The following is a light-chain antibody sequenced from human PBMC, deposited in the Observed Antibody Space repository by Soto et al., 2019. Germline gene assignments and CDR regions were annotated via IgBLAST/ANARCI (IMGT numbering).Light chain of an antibody. CDR1: NIGSES. V-gene: IGLV3-21*04. CDR3: QVWDSSSAHPVWV. CDR2: YDS. J-gene: IGLJ3*02. Sequence: SYELTQPPSVSVAPGKTATITCGGNNIGSESVHWYQQKPGQAPVLVIYYDSDRPSGIPERFSGSNSGNTATLTISRVEAGDEADYYCQVWDSSSAHPVWVFGGGTKLTVL.